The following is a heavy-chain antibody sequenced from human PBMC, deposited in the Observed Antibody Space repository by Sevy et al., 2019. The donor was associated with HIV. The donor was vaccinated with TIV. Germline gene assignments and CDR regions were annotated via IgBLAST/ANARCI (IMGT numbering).Heavy chain of an antibody. Sequence: GGSLRLSCAASGFXFDDYTMHWVRQAPGKGLEWVSLISWDGRGTFYADSVRGRFTISRDNSKNSLFLQMNSLRTDDTALYYCARXSVGFRALNGEGFXWGQGTQVTVSS. CDR1: GFXFDDYT. CDR3: ARXSVGFRALNGEGFX. J-gene: IGHJ4*02. CDR2: ISWDGRGT. V-gene: IGHV3-43*01. D-gene: IGHD7-27*01.